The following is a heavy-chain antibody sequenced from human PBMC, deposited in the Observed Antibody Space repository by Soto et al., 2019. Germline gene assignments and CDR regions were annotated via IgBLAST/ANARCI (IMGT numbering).Heavy chain of an antibody. V-gene: IGHV5-51*01. CDR2: IYAGDSDP. Sequence: GESLKISCQGSGYTFSDYWIGWVRQVPGKGLEWVGTIYAGDSDPRYSPSFEGQVTMSVDKSISTAYLHWSSLKASDSAIYYCARQHPLDRRARYNWGQETLVTVSS. CDR3: ARQHPLDRRARYN. D-gene: IGHD1-20*01. J-gene: IGHJ4*02. CDR1: GYTFSDYW.